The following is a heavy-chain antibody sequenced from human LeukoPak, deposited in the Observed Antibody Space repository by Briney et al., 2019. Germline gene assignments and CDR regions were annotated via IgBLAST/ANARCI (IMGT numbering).Heavy chain of an antibody. V-gene: IGHV3-30-3*01. CDR1: GFTFTAYL. CDR2: MSSDGNAM. D-gene: IGHD2-2*01. CDR3: ARDDCSSISCYHNWFDP. Sequence: GGSLRLSCAASGFTFTAYLIHWVRQAPGKGLEWVAVMSSDGNAMFYADSVKGRFTISRDNSKNTLYLQMNSLRAEDTAVYYCARDDCSSISCYHNWFDPWGQGTLVTVSS. J-gene: IGHJ5*02.